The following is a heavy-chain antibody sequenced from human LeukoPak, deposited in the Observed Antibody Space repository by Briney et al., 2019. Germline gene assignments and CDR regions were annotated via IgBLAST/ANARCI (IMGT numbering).Heavy chain of an antibody. D-gene: IGHD5-18*01. CDR2: INHSGST. V-gene: IGHV4-34*01. Sequence: SETLSLTCAVYGGSFSGYYWSWIRQPPGKGLEWIGEINHSGSTNYNPSLKSRVTISVDTSKNQFSLKLSSVTAADTAVYYCARVRGYSYGYAFDIWGQGTMVTVSS. J-gene: IGHJ3*02. CDR3: ARVRGYSYGYAFDI. CDR1: GGSFSGYY.